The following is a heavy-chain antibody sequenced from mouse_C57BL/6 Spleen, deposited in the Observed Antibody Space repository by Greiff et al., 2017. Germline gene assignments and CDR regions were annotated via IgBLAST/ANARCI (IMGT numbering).Heavy chain of an antibody. V-gene: IGHV5-9-1*02. Sequence: DVHLVESGEGLVKPGGSLKLSCAASGFTFSSYAMSWVRQTPEKRLEWVAYISSGGDYIYYADTVKGRFTISRDNARNTLYLQMSSLKSEDTAMYYCTRDRAITTVVEYFDVWGTGTTVTVSS. J-gene: IGHJ1*03. CDR1: GFTFSSYA. CDR3: TRDRAITTVVEYFDV. D-gene: IGHD1-1*01. CDR2: ISSGGDYI.